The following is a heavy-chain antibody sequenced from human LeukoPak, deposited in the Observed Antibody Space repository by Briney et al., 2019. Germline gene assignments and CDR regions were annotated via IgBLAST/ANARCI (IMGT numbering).Heavy chain of an antibody. CDR1: GFTFSSYG. CDR3: AKAYSSSYGMDV. V-gene: IGHV3-30*18. J-gene: IGHJ6*02. D-gene: IGHD6-6*01. CDR2: ISYDGSNK. Sequence: GSLRLSCAASGFTFSSYGMHWVRQAPGKGLEGVAVISYDGSNKYYADSVKGRFTISRDNSKNTLYLQMNSLRAEDTAVYYCAKAYSSSYGMDVGGQGPTVTVPS.